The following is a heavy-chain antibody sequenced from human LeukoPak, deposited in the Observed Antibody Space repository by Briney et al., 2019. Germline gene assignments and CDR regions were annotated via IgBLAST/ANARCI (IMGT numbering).Heavy chain of an antibody. CDR1: GGSFSGYY. CDR3: ARKRIYSYGRHTGVAVTESFDS. D-gene: IGHD5-18*01. V-gene: IGHV4-34*01. J-gene: IGHJ4*02. CDR2: INHSGST. Sequence: SETLSLTCAVYGGSFSGYYWSWIRQPPGRGLEWIGEINHSGSTNYNPSLKSRVSISVDTSKNQFSLRLNSVTAADTAVYYCARKRIYSYGRHTGVAVTESFDSWGQGTLSPSPQ.